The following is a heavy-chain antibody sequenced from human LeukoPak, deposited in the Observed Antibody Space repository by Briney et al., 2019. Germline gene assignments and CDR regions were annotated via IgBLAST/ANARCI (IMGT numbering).Heavy chain of an antibody. V-gene: IGHV4-39*01. CDR2: IYYSGST. Sequence: PSETLSLTCSVSGGSISSSSYYWGWIRQPPGKGLEWIGHIYYSGSTYCNPSLKSRVTISVDTSKNQFSLKLSSVTAADTAVYYCARAGYYDEDAFDIWGQGTMVTVSS. D-gene: IGHD3-22*01. J-gene: IGHJ3*02. CDR1: GGSISSSSYY. CDR3: ARAGYYDEDAFDI.